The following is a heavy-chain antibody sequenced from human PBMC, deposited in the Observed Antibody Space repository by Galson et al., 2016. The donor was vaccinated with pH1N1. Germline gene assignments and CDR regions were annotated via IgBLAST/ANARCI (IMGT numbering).Heavy chain of an antibody. D-gene: IGHD1-26*01. V-gene: IGHV6-1*01. Sequence: CAISGDSVSSIDAAWDWIRQSPSGGLEWLGRTYYRSRWIYDYAGSVSGRITINPDTSKNQFSLQLSSVTPEDTAVYYCAREGVTESGRWENAFAIWGQGTMVTAS. J-gene: IGHJ3*02. CDR2: TYYRSRWIY. CDR3: AREGVTESGRWENAFAI. CDR1: GDSVSSIDAA.